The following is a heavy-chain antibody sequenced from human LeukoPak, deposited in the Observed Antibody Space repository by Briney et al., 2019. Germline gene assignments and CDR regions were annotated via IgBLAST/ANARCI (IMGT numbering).Heavy chain of an antibody. D-gene: IGHD2-21*01. V-gene: IGHV3-7*01. CDR2: IKEDGSEK. J-gene: IGHJ3*01. CDR3: AREGLWVGLDSGKTRQAYWER. Sequence: PGGSLRLSCAASGFTFSNYWMRWVRQAPGKGLEWVANIKEDGSEKYYADSVKGRFTISRDNAKNSLNLQMNSLRAEDTAVYYCAREGLWVGLDSGKTRQAYWERWGQGTMVTVSS. CDR1: GFTFSNYW.